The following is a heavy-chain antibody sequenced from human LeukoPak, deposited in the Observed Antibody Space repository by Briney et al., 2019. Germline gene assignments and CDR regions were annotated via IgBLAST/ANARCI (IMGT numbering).Heavy chain of an antibody. CDR3: TTQRTGWPAVY. D-gene: IGHD6-19*01. V-gene: IGHV3-49*04. J-gene: IGHJ4*02. CDR2: IRSKAYGATT. Sequence: AGGSLRLSCTTSGFTFGDNAMSWVRQAPGKGPEWVGVIRSKAYGATTDYAASLKGRFSISTDDSKSIAYLQMNSLKTEDTAVYYCTTQRTGWPAVYWGQGTLVTVSS. CDR1: GFTFGDNA.